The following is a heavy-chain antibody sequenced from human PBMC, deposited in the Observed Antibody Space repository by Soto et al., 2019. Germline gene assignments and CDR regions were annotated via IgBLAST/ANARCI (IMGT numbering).Heavy chain of an antibody. J-gene: IGHJ6*02. CDR2: ISGSGGST. D-gene: IGHD1-26*01. V-gene: IGHV3-23*01. Sequence: EVQLLESGGGLVQPGGSLRLSCAASGFTFSSYAMSWVRQAPGKGLEWVSAISGSGGSTYYADSVKGRFTISRDNSKNTLYLQMNSLRAEDTAVYYCAKELYSGSYFPLYYYYGMDVWGQGTTVTVSS. CDR3: AKELYSGSYFPLYYYYGMDV. CDR1: GFTFSSYA.